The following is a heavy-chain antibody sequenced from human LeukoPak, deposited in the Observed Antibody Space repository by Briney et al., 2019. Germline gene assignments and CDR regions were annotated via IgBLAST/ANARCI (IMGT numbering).Heavy chain of an antibody. V-gene: IGHV3-23*01. D-gene: IGHD3-16*01. CDR3: ARGPRGELPLYYFDY. CDR2: ISGSGGST. Sequence: GGSLRLSCTASGFMFSSYWMSWVRQAPGKGLEWVSAISGSGGSTYYADSVKGRFTISRDNSKNTLYLQMNSLRAEDTALYYCARGPRGELPLYYFDYWGQGTLVTVSS. CDR1: GFMFSSYW. J-gene: IGHJ4*02.